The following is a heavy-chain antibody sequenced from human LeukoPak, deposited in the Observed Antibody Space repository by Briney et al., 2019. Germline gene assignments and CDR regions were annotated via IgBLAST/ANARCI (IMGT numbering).Heavy chain of an antibody. Sequence: SETLSLTCTVSGGSISSYYWSWIRQPPGKGLEWIGYIYYSGSTNYSPSLKSRLTISVDTSKNQFSLKLSSVTAADTAVYYCAKTYGSSGLGYFDLWGRGTLVTVSS. CDR1: GGSISSYY. V-gene: IGHV4-59*01. CDR2: IYYSGST. D-gene: IGHD6-13*01. CDR3: AKTYGSSGLGYFDL. J-gene: IGHJ2*01.